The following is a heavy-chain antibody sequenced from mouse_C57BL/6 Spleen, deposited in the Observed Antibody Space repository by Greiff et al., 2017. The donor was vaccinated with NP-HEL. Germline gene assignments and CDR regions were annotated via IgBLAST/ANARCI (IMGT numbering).Heavy chain of an antibody. CDR1: GYSITSGYY. V-gene: IGHV3-6*01. CDR3: ARDQPGSAWFAY. CDR2: ISYDGSN. Sequence: EVKLQESGPGLVKPSQSLSLTCSVTGYSITSGYYWNWIRQFPGNKLEWMGYISYDGSNNYNPSLKNRISITRDTSKNQFFLKLNSVTTEDTATYYCARDQPGSAWFAYWGQGTLVTVSA. D-gene: IGHD1-1*01. J-gene: IGHJ3*01.